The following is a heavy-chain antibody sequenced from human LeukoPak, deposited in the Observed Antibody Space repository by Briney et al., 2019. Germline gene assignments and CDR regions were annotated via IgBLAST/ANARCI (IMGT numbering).Heavy chain of an antibody. J-gene: IGHJ5*02. CDR2: INPNSGGT. Sequence: ASVKVSCKASGYTFTDYYMHWVRQAPGQGLEWMGWINPNSGGTNYAQKFQGRVTMSRDTSTSAAYMELSRLRSDDTAVYYCARAAVVTGSTETFDPWGQGTLVTVSS. CDR1: GYTFTDYY. V-gene: IGHV1-2*02. D-gene: IGHD2-8*02. CDR3: ARAAVVTGSTETFDP.